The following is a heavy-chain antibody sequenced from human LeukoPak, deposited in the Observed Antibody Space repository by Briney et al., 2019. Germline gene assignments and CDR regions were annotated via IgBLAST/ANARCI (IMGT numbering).Heavy chain of an antibody. V-gene: IGHV4-61*02. CDR2: IYTSGST. CDR3: ARDWYYYDSSGYRGWAFDI. D-gene: IGHD3-22*01. Sequence: SETLSLTCTVSGASISSGSYYWSCLRQPGGKGLEWIVRIYTSGSTNYNPSLKSRVTISVATSKNQFSLQLSSVTAADTAVYYCARDWYYYDSSGYRGWAFDIWGQGTMVTVSS. CDR1: GASISSGSYY. J-gene: IGHJ3*02.